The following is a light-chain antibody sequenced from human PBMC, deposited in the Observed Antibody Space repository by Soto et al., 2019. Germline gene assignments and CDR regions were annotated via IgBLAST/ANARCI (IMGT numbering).Light chain of an antibody. CDR1: QRVSSS. Sequence: EIVLTQSPATLSLSPGERATLSCRASQRVSSSLAWYQQKPGQAPRLLIYGASSRATGIPDRFSGSGSGTDFTLTISRLEPEDFAVYYCQQYGSSPLLTFGGGTKVDIK. CDR3: QQYGSSPLLT. CDR2: GAS. J-gene: IGKJ4*01. V-gene: IGKV3-20*01.